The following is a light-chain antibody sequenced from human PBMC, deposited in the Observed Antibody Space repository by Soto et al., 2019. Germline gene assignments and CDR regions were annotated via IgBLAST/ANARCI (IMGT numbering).Light chain of an antibody. V-gene: IGKV1-5*03. CDR2: KAS. CDR3: QQYNSYSRT. J-gene: IGKJ1*01. CDR1: QTISSW. Sequence: DIQMTQSPSTLSGSVGDRVTITCRASQTISSWLAWYQQKPGKAPKILIYKASTLKSGVPSRFSGSGSGTEFTLTISSPQPDDFATYYCQQYNSYSRTFGQGTKVDIK.